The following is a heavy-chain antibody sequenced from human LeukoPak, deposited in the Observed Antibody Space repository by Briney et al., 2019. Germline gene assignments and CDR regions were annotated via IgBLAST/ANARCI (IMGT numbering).Heavy chain of an antibody. J-gene: IGHJ5*02. D-gene: IGHD3-10*01. CDR2: IYYSAST. CDR3: ARVRITMVRGVTPKGAFDP. CDR1: GGSISSSSYY. Sequence: SETLSLTCTVSGGSISSSSYYWGWIRQPPGKGLEWIGSIYYSASTYYNPSLKSRVTISVDTSKNQFSLKLSSVTAADTAVYYCARVRITMVRGVTPKGAFDPWGQGTLVTVSS. V-gene: IGHV4-39*07.